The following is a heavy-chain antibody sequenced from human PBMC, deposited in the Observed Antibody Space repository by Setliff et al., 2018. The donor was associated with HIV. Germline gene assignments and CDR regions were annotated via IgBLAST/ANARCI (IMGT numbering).Heavy chain of an antibody. V-gene: IGHV3-48*01. J-gene: IGHJ4*02. D-gene: IGHD3-10*01. Sequence: GSLRLSCTASGFTFRDYSMNWVRQAPGKGLEWVSYISSTSSNIYYVDSVEGRFTISRDNADNSLYLQMNSLRAEDTAVYYCARIPPITMVRGDPFDYWGQGTLVTVSS. CDR2: ISSTSSNI. CDR1: GFTFRDYS. CDR3: ARIPPITMVRGDPFDY.